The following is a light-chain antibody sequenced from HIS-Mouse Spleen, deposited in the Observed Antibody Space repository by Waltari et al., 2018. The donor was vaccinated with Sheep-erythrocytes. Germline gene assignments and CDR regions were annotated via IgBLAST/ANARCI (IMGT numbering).Light chain of an antibody. CDR3: QQYYSTLT. V-gene: IGKV4-1*01. Sequence: DIVMTQSPDSLAVSLGERATINCKSSQSVLYSSHNKNHLAWYQQKTGQPPKLLIYWATTRESGVPDRFSGSGSGTDFTLTISSLQAEDVAVYYCQQYYSTLTFGGGTKVEIK. CDR2: WAT. J-gene: IGKJ4*01. CDR1: QSVLYSSHNKNH.